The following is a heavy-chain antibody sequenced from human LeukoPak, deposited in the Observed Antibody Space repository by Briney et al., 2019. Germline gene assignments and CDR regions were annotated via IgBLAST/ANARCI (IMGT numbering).Heavy chain of an antibody. V-gene: IGHV3-23*01. Sequence: PGGSLRLSCAASGFTFSSYGMSWVRQAPGKGLEWVSAISGSGGSTYYADSVKGRFTISRDNSMNTLYLQMNSLRAEDTAVYYCAKDRLRYFDWLLYDWGQGTLVTVSS. J-gene: IGHJ4*02. CDR2: ISGSGGST. D-gene: IGHD3-9*01. CDR3: AKDRLRYFDWLLYD. CDR1: GFTFSSYG.